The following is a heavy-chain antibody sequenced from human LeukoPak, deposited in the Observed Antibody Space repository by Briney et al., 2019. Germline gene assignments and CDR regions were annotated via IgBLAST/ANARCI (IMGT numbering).Heavy chain of an antibody. J-gene: IGHJ3*02. D-gene: IGHD2-2*01. V-gene: IGHV4-4*07. CDR2: IYTSGST. CDR1: GGSISSYY. CDR3: ARGVVPAAISRRYAFDI. Sequence: SETLSLTCTVSGGSISSYYWSWIRQPAGKGLEWIGRIYTSGSTNYNPSLKSRVTMSVDTSKNQFSLKLSSVTAADTAVYYCARGVVPAAISRRYAFDIWGQGTMVTVSS.